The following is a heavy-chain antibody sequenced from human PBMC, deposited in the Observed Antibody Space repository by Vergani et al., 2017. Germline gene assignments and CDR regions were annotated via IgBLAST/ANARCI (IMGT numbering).Heavy chain of an antibody. D-gene: IGHD2/OR15-2a*01. Sequence: QVQLQESGPGLVKPSETLSLTCAVSGYSISSGYYWGWIRQPPGKGLEWIGSIYHSGRTYYNPSLKSRVTISVDTSKNQFSLKLSSVTAADTAVYYCARLSGGYWGQGTLVTVSS. J-gene: IGHJ4*02. CDR1: GYSISSGYY. CDR3: ARLSGGY. V-gene: IGHV4-38-2*01. CDR2: IYHSGRT.